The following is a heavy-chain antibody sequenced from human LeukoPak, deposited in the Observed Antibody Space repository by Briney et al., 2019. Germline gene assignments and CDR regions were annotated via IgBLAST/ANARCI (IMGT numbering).Heavy chain of an antibody. D-gene: IGHD1-26*01. J-gene: IGHJ3*02. CDR1: GHTLTELS. CDR2: FDPEDGET. Sequence: ASVKVSCKVSGHTLTELSIHWVRQAPGKGLEWMGNFDPEDGETIYAQKFQGRVTMTEDTSTDTAYMELSSLRSEDTAVYYCATDVIVGVTAPLDAFDIWGQGTMVTVSS. CDR3: ATDVIVGVTAPLDAFDI. V-gene: IGHV1-24*01.